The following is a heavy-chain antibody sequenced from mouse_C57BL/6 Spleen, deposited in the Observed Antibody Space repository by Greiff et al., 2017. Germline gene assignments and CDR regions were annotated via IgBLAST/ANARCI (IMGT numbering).Heavy chain of an antibody. CDR1: GYTFTDYY. V-gene: IGHV1-26*01. D-gene: IGHD1-1*01. Sequence: EVQLQQSGPELVKPGASVKISCKASGYTFTDYYMNWVKQSHGKSLAWIGDINPNNGGTSYNQKFKGKATLTVDKSSSTAYMELRSLTSEDSAVYYCAREGNYYGSSYTAYWGQGTLVTVAA. CDR3: AREGNYYGSSYTAY. CDR2: INPNNGGT. J-gene: IGHJ3*01.